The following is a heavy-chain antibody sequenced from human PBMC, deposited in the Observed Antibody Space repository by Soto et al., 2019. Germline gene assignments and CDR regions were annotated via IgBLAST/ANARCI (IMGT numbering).Heavy chain of an antibody. CDR3: APSRDYYIHYFDY. Sequence: EVQLVESGGGLVQPGGSLRLACAASGFTFRSYWMSWVRQAPGKGLEWGANTKQDGSEKYYVDSVKGRFTISIDNAKNSLYLQMNSLRAEDTAVYYCAPSRDYYIHYFDYWGQGTLVTVSS. CDR1: GFTFRSYW. V-gene: IGHV3-7*03. J-gene: IGHJ4*02. CDR2: TKQDGSEK. D-gene: IGHD1-26*01.